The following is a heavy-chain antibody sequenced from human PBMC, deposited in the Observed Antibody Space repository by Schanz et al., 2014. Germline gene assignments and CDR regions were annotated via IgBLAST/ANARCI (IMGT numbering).Heavy chain of an antibody. V-gene: IGHV4-30-4*07. CDR1: GGSISSGGYS. Sequence: QVQLQESGPGLVKPSQTLSLTCAVSGGSISSGGYSWSWIRQPPGKGLEWIGYIFFRGSTYYNPSRKSRVPISIDTPKTQFSLRLTYVTAADTAVYYCYGMDVWGQGTTVTVSS. CDR3: YGMDV. J-gene: IGHJ6*02. CDR2: IFFRGST.